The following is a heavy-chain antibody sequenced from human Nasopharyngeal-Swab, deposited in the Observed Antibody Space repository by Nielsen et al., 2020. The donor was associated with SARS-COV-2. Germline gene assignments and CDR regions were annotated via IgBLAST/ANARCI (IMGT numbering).Heavy chain of an antibody. CDR2: IHHSGYS. Sequence: SETLSLTCTVSDASISDDNWWGWVRQPPGRGLEWIGEIHHSGYSNYNSSLMSRVAISVDKSKNQFSLTLRFLTAADTAVYYCARHYYYHMDIWGEGTTVTVSS. V-gene: IGHV4-4*02. CDR3: ARHYYYHMDI. J-gene: IGHJ6*03. CDR1: DASISDDNW.